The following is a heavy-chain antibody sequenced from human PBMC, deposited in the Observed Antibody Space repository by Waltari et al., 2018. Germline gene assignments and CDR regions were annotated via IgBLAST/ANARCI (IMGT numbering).Heavy chain of an antibody. D-gene: IGHD3-22*01. Sequence: QVQLVQSGAEVKKPGASVKVSCKVSGYTLTEFSMHWVRQAPGKGLEWMGGFHPGDGETMYAQKFQGRVTMTEDTSTDTAYMELSSLRSEDTAVYYCAIRGYYDSSGYSLPDYWGQGTLVTVSS. CDR3: AIRGYYDSSGYSLPDY. CDR1: GYTLTEFS. CDR2: FHPGDGET. J-gene: IGHJ4*02. V-gene: IGHV1-24*01.